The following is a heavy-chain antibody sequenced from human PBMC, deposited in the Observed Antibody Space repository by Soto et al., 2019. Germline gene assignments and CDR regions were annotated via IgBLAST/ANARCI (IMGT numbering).Heavy chain of an antibody. J-gene: IGHJ5*02. CDR2: IAYDGSNK. Sequence: QVQLEESGGGVVQPGRSLRLSCAASGFTFSSYGMHWVRQAPDKGLEWVAVIAYDGSNKYYADSVKGRFTISRDNSKNTLYLQMNSLRAEDTAVYYCAKLSVVVVAPGGNWFDPWGQGTLVTVS. D-gene: IGHD2-15*01. CDR3: AKLSVVVVAPGGNWFDP. V-gene: IGHV3-30*18. CDR1: GFTFSSYG.